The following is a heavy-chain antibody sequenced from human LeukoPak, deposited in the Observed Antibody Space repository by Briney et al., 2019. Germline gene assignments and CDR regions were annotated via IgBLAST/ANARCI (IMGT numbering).Heavy chain of an antibody. D-gene: IGHD3-10*01. Sequence: GGTLRLSCAASGFTFSSYAMSWVRQAPGKGLEWVSAISGSGGSTYYADSVKGRFTISRDNSKNTLYLQMNSLRAEDTAVYYCAKRGFEYYYYYMDVWGKGTTVTVSS. CDR3: AKRGFEYYYYYMDV. V-gene: IGHV3-23*01. J-gene: IGHJ6*03. CDR2: ISGSGGST. CDR1: GFTFSSYA.